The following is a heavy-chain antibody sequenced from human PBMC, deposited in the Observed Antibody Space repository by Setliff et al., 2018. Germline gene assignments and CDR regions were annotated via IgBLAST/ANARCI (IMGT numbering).Heavy chain of an antibody. V-gene: IGHV4-39*01. CDR1: GDSISGVSHY. CDR2: IDYSGNT. Sequence: PSETLSLTCTVSGDSISGVSHYWGWIRQSPGRGLEWLGSIDYSGNTFYNPSLKSRVSMSVDTSTKQFSLMLSSMTAADATVYYCARHRRSCSGASCYFDYWGRGARVTV. J-gene: IGHJ4*02. CDR3: ARHRRSCSGASCYFDY. D-gene: IGHD2-15*01.